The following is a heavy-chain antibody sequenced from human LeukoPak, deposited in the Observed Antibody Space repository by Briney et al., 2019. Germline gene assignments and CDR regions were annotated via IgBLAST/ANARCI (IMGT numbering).Heavy chain of an antibody. D-gene: IGHD6-19*01. V-gene: IGHV1-69*04. CDR1: GGTFISYA. Sequence: SVTVSCKASGGTFISYAISWVRQAPGQGLEWMGRIIPILGIANYAQKFQGRVTITADKSTSTAYMELSSLRSEDTAVYYCARSTIAVAGNFDYWGQGTLVTVSS. CDR2: IIPILGIA. CDR3: ARSTIAVAGNFDY. J-gene: IGHJ4*02.